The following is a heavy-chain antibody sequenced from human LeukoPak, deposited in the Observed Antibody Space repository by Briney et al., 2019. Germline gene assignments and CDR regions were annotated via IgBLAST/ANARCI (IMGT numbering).Heavy chain of an antibody. D-gene: IGHD1-26*01. CDR1: GNTFTSYY. CDR2: INPSGDST. V-gene: IGHV1-46*01. J-gene: IGHJ3*02. Sequence: ASVKVSCKASGNTFTSYYIHWVRQAPGQGLEWMGIINPSGDSTNYAQKLQGRVTLTRDTSTSTVYMELSSLRSDDTAVYYCARPRIVGATGAFDIWGQGTMVTVSS. CDR3: ARPRIVGATGAFDI.